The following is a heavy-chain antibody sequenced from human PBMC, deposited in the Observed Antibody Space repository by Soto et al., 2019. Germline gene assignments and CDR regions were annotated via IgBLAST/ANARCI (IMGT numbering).Heavy chain of an antibody. CDR3: ARGEHYSWRSFDH. D-gene: IGHD1-26*01. CDR1: GDSVSSNSAA. Sequence: SQTLSLTRGISGDSVSSNSAAWNWLRQSPSRGLEWLGRTYYRSKWYNAYAVSVESRITINPDTSKNHFSLQLNLVTPEDTAVYFCARGEHYSWRSFDHWGQGTLVTVSS. CDR2: TYYRSKWYN. J-gene: IGHJ4*02. V-gene: IGHV6-1*01.